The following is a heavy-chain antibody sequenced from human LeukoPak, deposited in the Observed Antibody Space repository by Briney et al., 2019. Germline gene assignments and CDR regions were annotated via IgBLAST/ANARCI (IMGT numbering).Heavy chain of an antibody. CDR2: IYYSGST. J-gene: IGHJ4*02. V-gene: IGHV4-59*01. CDR3: ARSIVVVAFDY. D-gene: IGHD3-22*01. CDR1: GGSISSYY. Sequence: SETLSLTCTVSGGSISSYYWSWIRQPPGKGLEWIGYIYYSGSTNYNPSLKSRVTISVDTSKNQFSLKLSSVTAADTAVYYCARSIVVVAFDYWGQATLVTLSS.